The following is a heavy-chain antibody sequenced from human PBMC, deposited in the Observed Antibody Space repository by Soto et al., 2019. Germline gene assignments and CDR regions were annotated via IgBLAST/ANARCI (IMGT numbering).Heavy chain of an antibody. J-gene: IGHJ6*02. CDR3: AKERLFEQHSFYYYYVLDF. CDR2: ISGTGRST. D-gene: IGHD3-9*01. CDR1: GFTFSSYA. V-gene: IGHV3-23*01. Sequence: EVQVLESGGGLVQPGGSLTVSCEGSGFTFSSYAISWVRQAPGKGLEWVSGISGTGRSTQYADSVKGRFTISRDNSKNMLYLKMNSLRAEDTAVYYCAKERLFEQHSFYYYYVLDFWGQGTTVTVSS.